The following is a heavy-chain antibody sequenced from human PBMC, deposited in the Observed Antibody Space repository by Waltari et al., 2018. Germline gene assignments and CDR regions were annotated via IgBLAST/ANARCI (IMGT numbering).Heavy chain of an antibody. J-gene: IGHJ6*03. V-gene: IGHV4-34*01. D-gene: IGHD3-3*01. Sequence: QVQLQQWGAGLLKPSETLSLTCAVYGGSFSGYYWSWIRQPPGKGLEWIGEINHSGSTNYHPSLKSRVTISVDTSKNQFSLKLSSVTAADTAVYYCARGSRDFWSGYYLDYYYYMDVWGKGTTVTVSS. CDR2: INHSGST. CDR3: ARGSRDFWSGYYLDYYYYMDV. CDR1: GGSFSGYY.